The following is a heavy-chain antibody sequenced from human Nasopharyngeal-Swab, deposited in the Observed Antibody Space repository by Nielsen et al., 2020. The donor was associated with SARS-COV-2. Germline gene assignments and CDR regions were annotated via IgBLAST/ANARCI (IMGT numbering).Heavy chain of an antibody. CDR3: ARLFGVRYSDN. CDR2: ISPGSDSM. J-gene: IGHJ4*02. V-gene: IGHV3-48*04. D-gene: IGHD2-8*01. Sequence: GGSLRLSCAASGFTFSNYWMNWVRQVPGKGLEWLSYISPGSDSMSYADSVKGRFTISRDNAKNSLYLQMNSLRAEDTAVYFCARLFGVRYSDNWGQGTLVTVSS. CDR1: GFTFSNYW.